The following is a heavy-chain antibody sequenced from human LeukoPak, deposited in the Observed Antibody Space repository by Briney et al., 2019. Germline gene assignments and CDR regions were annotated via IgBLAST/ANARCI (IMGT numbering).Heavy chain of an antibody. J-gene: IGHJ4*02. CDR1: GFTFSSYS. V-gene: IGHV3-23*01. CDR3: AKEAQQWLGGYYFDY. CDR2: ISGSGGDT. Sequence: PGGSLRLSCAASGFTFSSYSMSWVRQAPGKGLEWVSVISGSGGDTFYADSVKGRFTISRDNSKNTLYLQMNSLRVEDTAVYYCAKEAQQWLGGYYFDYWGQGTLVTVSS. D-gene: IGHD6-19*01.